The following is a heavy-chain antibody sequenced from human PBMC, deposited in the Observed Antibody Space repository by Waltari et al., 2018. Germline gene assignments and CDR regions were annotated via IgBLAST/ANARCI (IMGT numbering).Heavy chain of an antibody. CDR3: AKCAIAAAALYNWFDP. CDR2: IGYDGSNK. Sequence: QVQLVESGGGVVQPGRSLRLSCAASGFTFSSYGMHWVRQAPGKGLEWVAVIGYDGSNKYYADSVKGRFTISRDNSKNTLYLQMNSLRAEDTAMYYCAKCAIAAAALYNWFDPWGQGTLVTVSS. CDR1: GFTFSSYG. J-gene: IGHJ5*02. D-gene: IGHD6-13*01. V-gene: IGHV3-30*18.